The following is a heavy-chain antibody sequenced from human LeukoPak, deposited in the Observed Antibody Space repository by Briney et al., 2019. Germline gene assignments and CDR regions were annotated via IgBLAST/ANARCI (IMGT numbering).Heavy chain of an antibody. Sequence: SETLSLTCTVSGGSISGYYWTWIRQPPGKGLEWIGYIYYTGSTNYNPSLKSRVTISVDTSKNQFSLNLSSVTAADTALYYCARFDLDGYNLNYGGQGTLVTVSS. V-gene: IGHV4-59*01. CDR1: GGSISGYY. CDR2: IYYTGST. CDR3: ARFDLDGYNLNY. J-gene: IGHJ4*02. D-gene: IGHD5-24*01.